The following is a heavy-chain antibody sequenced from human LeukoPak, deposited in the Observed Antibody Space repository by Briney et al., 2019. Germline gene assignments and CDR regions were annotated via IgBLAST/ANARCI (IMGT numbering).Heavy chain of an antibody. V-gene: IGHV3-15*01. D-gene: IGHD5-12*01. CDR2: IKSKTDGGTA. CDR3: TTDYPNSGYETFDY. CDR1: GFTFRYAC. Sequence: PGGSVRLSCAASGFTFRYACMSWVREAPGKGLEWVGRIKSKTDGGTADYAARVKGRFTISRDDSKNTLYLQMNSLKTEDTAVYYCTTDYPNSGYETFDYWGQGTLVSVSS. J-gene: IGHJ4*02.